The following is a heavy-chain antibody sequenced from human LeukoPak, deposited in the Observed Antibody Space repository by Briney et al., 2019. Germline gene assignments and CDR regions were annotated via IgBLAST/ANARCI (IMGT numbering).Heavy chain of an antibody. J-gene: IGHJ6*03. CDR2: FGPEDGET. CDR3: ATHKALQYYYYMDV. V-gene: IGHV1-24*01. Sequence: ASVKVSCKVSGYTLTELSMHWVRQAPGKGLEWMGGFGPEDGETIYAQKFQGRVTMTEDTSTDTAYMELSSLRSEDTAVYYCATHKALQYYYYMDVWGKGTTVTVSS. CDR1: GYTLTELS.